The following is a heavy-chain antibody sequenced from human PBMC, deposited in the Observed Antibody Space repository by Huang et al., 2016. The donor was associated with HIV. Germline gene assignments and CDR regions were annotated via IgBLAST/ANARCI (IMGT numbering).Heavy chain of an antibody. Sequence: QVQLVESGGGVVQPGRSLRLSCAASGFTFSNYAVHWVHQAPVNVLEWVAVISYEGSDKYYADSVEGRFTISRDNFKNTLYLEMNSLRTEDTAVYYCARGGGAAAGGLEYWGQGTLVTVSS. CDR2: ISYEGSDK. D-gene: IGHD6-13*01. J-gene: IGHJ4*02. V-gene: IGHV3-30-3*01. CDR3: ARGGGAAAGGLEY. CDR1: GFTFSNYA.